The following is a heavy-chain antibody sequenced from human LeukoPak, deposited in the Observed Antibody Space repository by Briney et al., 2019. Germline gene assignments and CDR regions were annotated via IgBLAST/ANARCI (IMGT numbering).Heavy chain of an antibody. Sequence: GGSLRLSCAASGFTFSDHYMDWVRQAPGKGLEWVGRTRNKANSYTTEYAASVKGRFTISRDDSKNSLYLQMNSLKTEDTAVYYCARGDSGSYSPLDYWGQGTLVTVSS. D-gene: IGHD1-26*01. J-gene: IGHJ4*02. CDR2: TRNKANSYTT. CDR3: ARGDSGSYSPLDY. V-gene: IGHV3-72*01. CDR1: GFTFSDHY.